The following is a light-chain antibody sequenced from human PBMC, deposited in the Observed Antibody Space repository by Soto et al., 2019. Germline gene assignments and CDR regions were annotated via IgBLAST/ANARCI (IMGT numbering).Light chain of an antibody. CDR1: QSVSRH. CDR2: GAS. Sequence: EIVLTQSPATLSLSPGERATLSCRASQSVSRHLAWYQQKRGQAPRLLIYGASNRATGIPARFSGSGSGTDFTLTISRLEPEDFAVYYCQQRSNWPPITFGQGTRLEI. V-gene: IGKV3-11*01. J-gene: IGKJ5*01. CDR3: QQRSNWPPIT.